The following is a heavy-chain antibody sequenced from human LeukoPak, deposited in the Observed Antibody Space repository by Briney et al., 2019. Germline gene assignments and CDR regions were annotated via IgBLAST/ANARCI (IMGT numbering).Heavy chain of an antibody. CDR2: IYYSGST. J-gene: IGHJ4*02. CDR3: ARQEEQWLVRDY. Sequence: SETLSLTCTVSGGSISSSSYYWGWIRQPPGKGLEWIGSIYYSGSTYYNPSLKSRVTISVGTSKNQFSLKLSSVTAADTAVYYCARQEEQWLVRDYWGQGTLVTVSS. CDR1: GGSISSSSYY. V-gene: IGHV4-39*01. D-gene: IGHD6-19*01.